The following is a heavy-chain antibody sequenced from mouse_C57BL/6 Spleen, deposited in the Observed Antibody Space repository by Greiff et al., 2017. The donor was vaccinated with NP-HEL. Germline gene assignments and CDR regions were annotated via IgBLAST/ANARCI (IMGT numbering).Heavy chain of an antibody. Sequence: QVQLQQPGAELVKPGASVKLSCKASGYTFTSYWMQWVKQRPGQGLEWIGEIDPSDSYTNYNQKFKGKATLTVDTSSSTAYMQLSSLTSEDSAVYYCARRSNYKDFDYWGQGTTLTVSS. CDR1: GYTFTSYW. J-gene: IGHJ2*01. CDR2: IDPSDSYT. CDR3: ARRSNYKDFDY. V-gene: IGHV1-50*01. D-gene: IGHD2-5*01.